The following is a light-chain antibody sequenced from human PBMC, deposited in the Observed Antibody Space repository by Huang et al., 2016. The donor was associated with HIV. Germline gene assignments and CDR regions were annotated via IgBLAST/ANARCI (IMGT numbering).Light chain of an antibody. CDR2: GSS. J-gene: IGKJ1*01. CDR1: QSVSSN. CDR3: HQYTKWPSWT. V-gene: IGKV3-15*01. Sequence: EIVMTQSPGTLTVSPGERATLSGRASQSVSSNLAWYQQKQGQTPRLLIYGSSTRATGIPASFSGSGSGTEFTLTISSLQSEDFGVYYCHQYTKWPSWTFGQGTKVEIK.